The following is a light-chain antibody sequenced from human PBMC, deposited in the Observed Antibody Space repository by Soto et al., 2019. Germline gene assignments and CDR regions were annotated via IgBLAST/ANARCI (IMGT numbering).Light chain of an antibody. J-gene: IGLJ2*01. CDR1: SSDVGSYNY. V-gene: IGLV2-14*03. CDR3: SSYTRSSTLV. Sequence: QSVLPQPASVSGSPGQSITFSCTGTSSDVGSYNYVSWYQQHPGKAPKLMIYDVSNRPLGISNRFSGSKSGNTASLTISGLQAEDEADYYCSSYTRSSTLVFGGGTKLTVL. CDR2: DVS.